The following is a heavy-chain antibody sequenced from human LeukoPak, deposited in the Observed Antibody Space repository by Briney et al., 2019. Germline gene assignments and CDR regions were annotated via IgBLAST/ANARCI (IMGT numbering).Heavy chain of an antibody. Sequence: WETLSLTCAVYGVSFSGYYWSWIRQPPGKGLEWVGEINHSGSTNYNPSLKSRVTISVAASKNQSSLKLSSVTAADTAVYYCARGVLSAFWNYYYYGMDVWGQGTTVTASS. J-gene: IGHJ6*02. CDR2: INHSGST. V-gene: IGHV4-34*01. CDR1: GVSFSGYY. CDR3: ARGVLSAFWNYYYYGMDV. D-gene: IGHD2/OR15-2a*01.